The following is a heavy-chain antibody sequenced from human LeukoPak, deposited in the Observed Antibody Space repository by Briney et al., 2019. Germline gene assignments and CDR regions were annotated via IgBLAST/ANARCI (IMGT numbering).Heavy chain of an antibody. J-gene: IGHJ4*02. V-gene: IGHV4-59*01. CDR2: IYYSGST. D-gene: IGHD3-10*01. CDR1: GGSISSYY. CDR3: ARVGTYGSGSYLWWLDY. Sequence: PSETLSLTCTVSGGSISSYYWSWIRQPPGKGLEWIGYIYYSGSTNYYPSLKSRVTISVDTSKNQFSLKLSSVTAADTAVYYCARVGTYGSGSYLWWLDYWGQGTMVTVSS.